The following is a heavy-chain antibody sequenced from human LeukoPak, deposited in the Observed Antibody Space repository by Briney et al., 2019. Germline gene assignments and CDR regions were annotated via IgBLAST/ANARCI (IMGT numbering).Heavy chain of an antibody. CDR3: AKDRAGYCSSTSCFPGQH. Sequence: GGSLRLSCAASGFTFSSYGMHWVRQAPGKGLEWVAFIRYDGSNKYYADSVKGRFTISRDNSKNTLYLQMNSLRAEDTAVYYCAKDRAGYCSSTSCFPGQHWGQGTLVTVSS. CDR2: IRYDGSNK. J-gene: IGHJ1*01. D-gene: IGHD2-2*01. V-gene: IGHV3-30*02. CDR1: GFTFSSYG.